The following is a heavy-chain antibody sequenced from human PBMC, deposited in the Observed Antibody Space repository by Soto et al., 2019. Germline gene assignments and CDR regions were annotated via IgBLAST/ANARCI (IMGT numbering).Heavy chain of an antibody. D-gene: IGHD1-7*01. J-gene: IGHJ4*02. CDR3: ASRDPGTSVDY. CDR2: SSYGGIT. CDR1: GGSISDYY. Sequence: SETLSLTCRVSGGSISDYYWSCIRQSPEKGLEYIAYSSYGGITNLNGALKSRVTISLDKSENQFSLKVTSLTAADTAVYYCASRDPGTSVDYWGQGTLVTVSS. V-gene: IGHV4-59*08.